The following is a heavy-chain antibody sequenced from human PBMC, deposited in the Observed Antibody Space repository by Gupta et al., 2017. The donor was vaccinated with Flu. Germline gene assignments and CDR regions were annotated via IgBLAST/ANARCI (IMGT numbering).Heavy chain of an antibody. CDR3: ARNRGWEQFDY. J-gene: IGHJ4*02. D-gene: IGHD5-24*01. Sequence: EVQRVESGGGLVQPGGSLRLSCAASGFTFRDSWMNWVRQAPGKGREWVANINQDGSTKNYVDSLKGRFTVSRDNAKNSLYLQMDGLRAEDTAVYFCARNRGWEQFDYWGQGTLVTVSS. CDR1: GFTFRDSW. CDR2: INQDGSTK. V-gene: IGHV3-7*01.